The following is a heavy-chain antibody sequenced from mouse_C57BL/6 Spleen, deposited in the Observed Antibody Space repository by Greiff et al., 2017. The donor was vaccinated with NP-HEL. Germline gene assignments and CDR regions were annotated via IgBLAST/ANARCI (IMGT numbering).Heavy chain of an antibody. CDR3: ARSDGSIYYAMDY. Sequence: QVQLQQPGAELVRPGTSVKLSCKASGYTFTSYWMHWVKQRPGQGFEWIGVIDPSDSYTNYNQKFKGKATLTVDTSSSTAYMQLSSLTSEDSAVYYCARSDGSIYYAMDYWGQGTSVTVSS. CDR1: GYTFTSYW. D-gene: IGHD2-3*01. J-gene: IGHJ4*01. V-gene: IGHV1-59*01. CDR2: IDPSDSYT.